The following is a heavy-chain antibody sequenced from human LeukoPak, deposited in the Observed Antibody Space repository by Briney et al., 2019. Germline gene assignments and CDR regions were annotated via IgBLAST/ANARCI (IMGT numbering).Heavy chain of an antibody. CDR2: IYDSGST. CDR1: GGSIRSSYYY. V-gene: IGHV4-39*01. J-gene: IGHJ4*02. D-gene: IGHD2-21*02. CDR3: ARVDDSHPYFDY. Sequence: SETLSLTCTVSGGSIRSSYYYWGWIRQPPGKGLEWIGSIYDSGSTYYNPSLKSRVTISVDTSKNQFSLKLNSVTAADTAVYYCARVDDSHPYFDYWGQGTLVTVSS.